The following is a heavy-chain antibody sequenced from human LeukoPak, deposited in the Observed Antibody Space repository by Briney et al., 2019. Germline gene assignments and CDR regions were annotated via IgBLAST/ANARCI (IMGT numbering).Heavy chain of an antibody. Sequence: PSETLSLTCAVYGGSFSGYYWSWIRQPPGKGLEWIGEINHSGSTNYNPSLKSRVTISVDTSKNQFSLKLSSVTAADTAVYYCARSLGYSYISARPRPFDYWGQGTLVTVSS. CDR1: GGSFSGYY. J-gene: IGHJ4*02. V-gene: IGHV4-34*01. CDR3: ARSLGYSYISARPRPFDY. D-gene: IGHD5-18*01. CDR2: INHSGST.